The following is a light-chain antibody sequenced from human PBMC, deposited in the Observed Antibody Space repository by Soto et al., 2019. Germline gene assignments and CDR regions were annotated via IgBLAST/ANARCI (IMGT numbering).Light chain of an antibody. J-gene: IGKJ5*01. Sequence: DIQMTQSPSAVSASTGDRVTITCRASQDIRTNLAWYQQKPGKAPDLLIYAASTLQSGVPPRFSGSGSGTDFTLTISGLQAEDFAVYYCLQDNKAPLSFGQGTRVEI. CDR2: AAS. CDR3: LQDNKAPLS. CDR1: QDIRTN. V-gene: IGKV1-12*01.